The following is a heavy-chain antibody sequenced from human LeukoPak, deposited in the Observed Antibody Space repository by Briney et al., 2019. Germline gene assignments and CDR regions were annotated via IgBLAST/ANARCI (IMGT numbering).Heavy chain of an antibody. J-gene: IGHJ4*02. CDR1: GGSISSSTYY. V-gene: IGHV4-39*01. Sequence: SETLSLTCTVSGGSISSSTYYWGWIRQSPGKGLEWIGNIYYSGNTYYNPSLKSRVTISVDTSKNQSSLKLSSVTAADTAVYYCVLDYGDYAFDYWGQGTLVTVSS. CDR3: VLDYGDYAFDY. CDR2: IYYSGNT. D-gene: IGHD4-17*01.